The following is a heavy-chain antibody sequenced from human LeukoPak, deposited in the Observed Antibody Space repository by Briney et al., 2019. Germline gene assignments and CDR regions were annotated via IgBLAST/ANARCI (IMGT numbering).Heavy chain of an antibody. CDR2: ISYDGSNK. Sequence: PGGSLRLSCAASGFTISSYDMHWVRQAPGKGPEWVAVISYDGSNKDYADSVRGRFTISRDNSKSTLYLQMNSLRADDTAVYYCARERWGDAFDIWGQGTKVTVSS. D-gene: IGHD1-26*01. J-gene: IGHJ3*02. CDR3: ARERWGDAFDI. CDR1: GFTISSYD. V-gene: IGHV3-30*04.